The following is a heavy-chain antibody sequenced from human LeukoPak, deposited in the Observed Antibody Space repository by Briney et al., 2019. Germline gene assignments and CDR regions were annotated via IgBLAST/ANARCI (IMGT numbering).Heavy chain of an antibody. D-gene: IGHD3-10*01. CDR2: INSGGNT. J-gene: IGHJ4*02. CDR1: GFTFNNYN. CDR3: ASAYCCGSGNYDY. V-gene: IGHV3-66*01. Sequence: PGGSLRLSCAASGFTFNNYNMNWVRQAPGKGLEWVSIINSGGNTDHADSVKGRSAISRSKSKNTLFLQMNSLRVEDTAVYYCASAYCCGSGNYDYWGQGTLVTVSS.